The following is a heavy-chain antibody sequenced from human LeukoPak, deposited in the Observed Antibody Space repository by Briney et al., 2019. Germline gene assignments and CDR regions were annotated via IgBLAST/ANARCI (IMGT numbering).Heavy chain of an antibody. CDR3: ARESPDSTPYYYGMDV. D-gene: IGHD2-15*01. J-gene: IGHJ6*02. CDR1: GYTFTSYG. CDR2: ISAYNGNT. Sequence: ASVKVSCKASGYTFTSYGISWVRQAPGQGLEWMGWISAYNGNTNYAQKLQGRVTMTTDTSTSTAYMELRSLRSDDTAVYYCARESPDSTPYYYGMDVWGQGTTVTVSS. V-gene: IGHV1-18*01.